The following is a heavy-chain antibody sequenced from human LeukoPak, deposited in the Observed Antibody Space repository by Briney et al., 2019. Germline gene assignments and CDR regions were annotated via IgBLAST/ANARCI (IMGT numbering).Heavy chain of an antibody. D-gene: IGHD7-27*01. CDR2: IYYSGST. V-gene: IGHV4-59*08. J-gene: IGHJ4*02. Sequence: SETLSLTCTVSGGSVSSYYWSWIRQPPGKGLEWIGYIYYSGSTNYNPSLKSRVTISVDTSKNQFSLKLSSVTAADTAVYYCASLGINWGFRVDYWAREPWSPSPQ. CDR3: ASLGINWGFRVDY. CDR1: GGSVSSYY.